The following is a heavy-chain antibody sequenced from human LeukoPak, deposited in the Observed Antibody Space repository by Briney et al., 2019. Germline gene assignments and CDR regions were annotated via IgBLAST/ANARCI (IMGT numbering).Heavy chain of an antibody. CDR3: ARHKADYYDSSGSMGAFDI. CDR1: GGSISSYY. D-gene: IGHD3-22*01. V-gene: IGHV4-59*08. CDR2: IYYSGST. J-gene: IGHJ3*02. Sequence: SGTLSLTCTVSGGSISSYYWSWIRQPPGKGLEWIGYIYYSGSTNYNPSLKSRVTISVDTSKNQFSLKLSSVTAADTAVYYCARHKADYYDSSGSMGAFDIWGQGTMVTVSS.